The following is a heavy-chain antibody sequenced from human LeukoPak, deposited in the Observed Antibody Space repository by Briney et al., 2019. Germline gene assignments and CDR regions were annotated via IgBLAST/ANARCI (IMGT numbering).Heavy chain of an antibody. CDR2: ITGRGDIT. V-gene: IGHV3-23*01. Sequence: GGSLRLSCAALGFTFQNYAMSWVRQAPGKGLEWVSAITGRGDITYFADSVKGRFAISRDNAKNTLHLQMDSLRAEDTAVYYCAKHRFESGGYHSTDWGQGTLVTVSS. J-gene: IGHJ4*02. D-gene: IGHD3-22*01. CDR1: GFTFQNYA. CDR3: AKHRFESGGYHSTD.